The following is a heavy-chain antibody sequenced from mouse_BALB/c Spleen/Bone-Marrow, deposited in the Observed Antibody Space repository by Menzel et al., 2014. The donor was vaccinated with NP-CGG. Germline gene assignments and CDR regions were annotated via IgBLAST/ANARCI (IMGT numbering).Heavy chain of an antibody. V-gene: IGHV1S81*02. CDR3: ASYYGNYAY. Sequence: GAELVKPGASVKLSCKASGYTFTSYWMHWVKQRPGQGLEWIGEINPSNGRTNYNEKFKSKATLTVDKSSSTAYMQLSSLTSEDSAVYYCASYYGNYAYWGQGTLVTVSA. D-gene: IGHD2-1*01. J-gene: IGHJ3*01. CDR2: INPSNGRT. CDR1: GYTFTSYW.